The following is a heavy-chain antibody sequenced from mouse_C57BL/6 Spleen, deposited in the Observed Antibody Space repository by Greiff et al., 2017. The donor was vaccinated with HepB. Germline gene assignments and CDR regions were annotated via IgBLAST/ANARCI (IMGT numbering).Heavy chain of an antibody. D-gene: IGHD1-1*01. J-gene: IGHJ1*03. Sequence: VQLQQSGPGLVQLSQSLSITCPVPGLSLISYGVHWVRKSPGKGLEWLGVIWSGGSTDYNAAVIFRLSISKDQSNSQVFFKMNSLQADDTAIYYCARRGGSRPYWYFDVWGTGTTVTVAS. CDR3: ARRGGSRPYWYFDV. V-gene: IGHV2-2*01. CDR1: GLSLISYG. CDR2: IWSGGST.